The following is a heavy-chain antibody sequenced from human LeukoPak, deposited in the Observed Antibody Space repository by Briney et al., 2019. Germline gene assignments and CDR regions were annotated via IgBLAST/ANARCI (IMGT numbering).Heavy chain of an antibody. CDR1: GGSISVYY. V-gene: IGHV4-59*01. J-gene: IGHJ3*02. D-gene: IGHD2-15*01. CDR2: FSYSGST. Sequence: SETLSLTCTVSGGSISVYYWSWIRQPPGKGLEWIGYFSYSGSTNYNPSLKSRVTVSIDTSKNQFSLKLSSVTAADTAVYYCARDRGGSSGAFDIWGQGTMVTVSS. CDR3: ARDRGGSSGAFDI.